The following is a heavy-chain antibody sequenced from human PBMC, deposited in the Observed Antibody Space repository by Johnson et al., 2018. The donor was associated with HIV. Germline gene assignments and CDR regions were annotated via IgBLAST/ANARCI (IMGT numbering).Heavy chain of an antibody. J-gene: IGHJ3*02. Sequence: QVHLVESGGGAVRPGGSLRLSCAASGFTFSSYAMHWVRQAPGKGLEWVAVISYDGSNKYYADSVKGRFTISSNNSKNSLYLQMNSLRAEDTAVYYCARVLGPGDDAFDIWGQGTMVTVSS. CDR2: ISYDGSNK. V-gene: IGHV3-30-3*01. CDR3: ARVLGPGDDAFDI. D-gene: IGHD1-1*01. CDR1: GFTFSSYA.